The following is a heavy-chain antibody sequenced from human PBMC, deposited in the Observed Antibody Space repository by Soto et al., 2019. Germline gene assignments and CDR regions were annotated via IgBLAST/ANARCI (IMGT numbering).Heavy chain of an antibody. Sequence: QVQLQESGPGLVKPSQTLSLTCTVSGGSISSGGYYWSWIRQHPGKGLEWIGYIYYSGSTYYNPSLTRRVTISVDTSKNQFSLKLSSVTAADTAVYYCARVGVGSGYCFDYWGQGTLVTVSS. CDR2: IYYSGST. V-gene: IGHV4-31*03. D-gene: IGHD3-22*01. J-gene: IGHJ4*02. CDR1: GGSISSGGYY. CDR3: ARVGVGSGYCFDY.